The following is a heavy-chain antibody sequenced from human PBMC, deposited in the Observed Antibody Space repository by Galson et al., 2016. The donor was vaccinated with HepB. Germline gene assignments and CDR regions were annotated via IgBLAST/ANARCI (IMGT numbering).Heavy chain of an antibody. Sequence: SLRLSCAASGFTFSSYGMHWVRQAPGKGLEWVANINQDGSEKHYLDSVRGRFTISRDNAKNSLYLQMNSLRAEDTAVYFCARAYQYTRDYWGQGTLVTVSS. CDR1: GFTFSSYG. CDR2: INQDGSEK. V-gene: IGHV3-7*04. J-gene: IGHJ4*02. D-gene: IGHD1-1*01. CDR3: ARAYQYTRDY.